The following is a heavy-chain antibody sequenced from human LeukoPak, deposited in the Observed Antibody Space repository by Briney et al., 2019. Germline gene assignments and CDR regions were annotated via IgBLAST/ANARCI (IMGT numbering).Heavy chain of an antibody. D-gene: IGHD3-10*01. J-gene: IGHJ4*02. CDR3: ARDLRGDY. CDR2: IYSGGSR. CDR1: GFTFSSYA. Sequence: GRSLRLSCAPSGFTFSSYAMRWVSQAPGKGLEWVSVIYSGGSRYYADSIKGRFTISRDSSKNTVYLQMNSLRVEDTAVYYCARDLRGDYWGQGTLVTVSS. V-gene: IGHV3-66*01.